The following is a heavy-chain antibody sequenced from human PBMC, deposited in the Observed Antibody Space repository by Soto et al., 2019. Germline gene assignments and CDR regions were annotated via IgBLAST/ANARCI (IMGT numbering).Heavy chain of an antibody. CDR2: IYWSGDE. CDR3: ARGLASLPVFAFDV. Sequence: QMTLKESGPTLVKPTQTLTLTCSFSGFSLSTSGVGVGWVRQPPGKALEWLALIYWSGDEHYRPSLRSRLTITKATSKNQVVLIMTSMDPVDTGTYYCARGLASLPVFAFDVWGQGTTVTVSS. J-gene: IGHJ3*01. D-gene: IGHD3-3*02. CDR1: GFSLSTSGVG. V-gene: IGHV2-5*04.